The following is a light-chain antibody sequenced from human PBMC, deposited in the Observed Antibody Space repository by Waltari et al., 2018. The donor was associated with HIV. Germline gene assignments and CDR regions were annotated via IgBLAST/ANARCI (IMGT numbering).Light chain of an antibody. Sequence: QPVLSQPLSASATPGQSLTISCSGGNSNIGRNYVFWYQQVPTMAPKLNVYRNVNRSSGVRCRFSGSRSGASASLVISGRRAEDEAHYYCAAWDDGLCGHVFGSGTTVFVL. CDR3: AAWDDGLCGHV. J-gene: IGLJ1*01. CDR2: RNV. CDR1: NSNIGRNY. V-gene: IGLV1-47*01.